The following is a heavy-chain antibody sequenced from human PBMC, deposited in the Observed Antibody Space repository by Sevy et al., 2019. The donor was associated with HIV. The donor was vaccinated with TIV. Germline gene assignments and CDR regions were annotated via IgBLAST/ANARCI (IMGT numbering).Heavy chain of an antibody. CDR3: AKGDSSGWSPPYDY. V-gene: IGHV3-30*18. J-gene: IGHJ4*02. CDR1: GFTFRNYG. CDR2: ISHDGSNK. D-gene: IGHD6-19*01. Sequence: GGSLRLSCAASGFTFRNYGFHWVRQAPGKGLEWVAVISHDGSNKYYTDSVKGRFTISRDNSKNTLDLQMNTLRTEDTAIYYCAKGDSSGWSPPYDYWGQRTLVTVSS.